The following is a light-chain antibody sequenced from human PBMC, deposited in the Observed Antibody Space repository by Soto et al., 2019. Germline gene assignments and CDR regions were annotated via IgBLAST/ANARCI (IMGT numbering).Light chain of an antibody. Sequence: DSKLTQSPYTLSASVGDRVTITCRASAGHNSRLAWYHQKPGKAPKLLIFDASTLQSGVSSRFRGSGSSTEFSLIINDLQLDDHISYFCHQYHSYSTFGQWTKVDI. CDR1: AGHNSR. CDR2: DAS. CDR3: HQYHSYST. V-gene: IGKV1-5*01. J-gene: IGKJ1*01.